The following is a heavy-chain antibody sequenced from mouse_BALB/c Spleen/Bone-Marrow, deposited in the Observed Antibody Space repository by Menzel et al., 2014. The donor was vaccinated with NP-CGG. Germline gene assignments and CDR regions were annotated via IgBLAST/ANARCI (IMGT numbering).Heavy chain of an antibody. V-gene: IGHV1-87*01. Sequence: LVESGAELARPGASVKLSCKASGYTFTSYWMQWVKQRPGQGLEWIGAIYPGDGDTRYTQKFKGKATLTADKSSSTAYMQLSSLASEDSAVYYCARGFPLDYWGQGTTLTVSS. J-gene: IGHJ2*01. CDR1: GYTFTSYW. CDR3: ARGFPLDY. CDR2: IYPGDGDT.